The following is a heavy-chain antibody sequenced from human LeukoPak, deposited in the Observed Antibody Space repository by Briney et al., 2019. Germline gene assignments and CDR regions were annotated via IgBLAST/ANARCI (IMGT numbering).Heavy chain of an antibody. CDR3: TRDPRRLDY. J-gene: IGHJ4*02. CDR2: ISRSGENT. Sequence: GGSLRLSCAASGFIFSSYAMSWVRQAPGKGLEWVSAISRSGENTYYADSVKGRFTISRDNSKNTLYLQMNSLRAEDTAVYYCTRDPRRLDYWGQGTLVTVSS. CDR1: GFIFSSYA. V-gene: IGHV3-23*01.